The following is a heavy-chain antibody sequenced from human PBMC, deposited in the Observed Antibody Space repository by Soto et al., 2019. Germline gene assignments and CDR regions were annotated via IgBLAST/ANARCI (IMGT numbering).Heavy chain of an antibody. V-gene: IGHV5-51*01. Sequence: PVEPLKVSCRGSGYSITSYWIGRVSQMPGKGLEWMGIIYPGDSDTRYSPSFQGQVTISADKSISTAYLQWSSLKASDTAMYYCARSELSSGWYGHGMDVWGQGTTVTGSS. CDR1: GYSITSYW. J-gene: IGHJ6*02. CDR3: ARSELSSGWYGHGMDV. CDR2: IYPGDSDT. D-gene: IGHD6-19*01.